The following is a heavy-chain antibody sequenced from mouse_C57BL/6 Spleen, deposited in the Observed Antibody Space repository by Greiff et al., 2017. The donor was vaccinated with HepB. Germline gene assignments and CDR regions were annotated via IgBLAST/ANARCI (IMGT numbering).Heavy chain of an antibody. CDR2: INPGSGGT. V-gene: IGHV1-54*01. CDR1: GYAFTNYL. J-gene: IGHJ2*01. D-gene: IGHD1-1*01. CDR3: ARGGYYYGSSYETDD. Sequence: QVQLQQSGAELVRPGTSVKVSCKASGYAFTNYLIEWVKQRPGQGLEWIGVINPGSGGTNYNEKFKGKATLTADKSSSTAYMQLSSLTAEDSAVYFCARGGYYYGSSYETDDWGQGTTLTVSS.